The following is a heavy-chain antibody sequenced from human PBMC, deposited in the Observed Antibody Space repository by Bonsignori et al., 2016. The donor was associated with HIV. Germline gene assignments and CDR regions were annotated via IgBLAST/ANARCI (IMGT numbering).Heavy chain of an antibody. CDR2: NSAGGLMS. V-gene: IGHV3-23*01. D-gene: IGHD3-10*01. CDR3: AKNRLPGRRGESDGTDASDV. J-gene: IGHJ3*01. Sequence: EVQLSESGGGLVRPGGSLTLSCVASGFTLNSFAMSWVRQFPGKGLEWLSSNSAGGLMSVYADSVRGRFLISRDVSTVYLEMRGLTVEDTAMYYCAKNRLPGRRGESDGTDASDVWGHGTMVIVSS. CDR1: GFTLNSFA.